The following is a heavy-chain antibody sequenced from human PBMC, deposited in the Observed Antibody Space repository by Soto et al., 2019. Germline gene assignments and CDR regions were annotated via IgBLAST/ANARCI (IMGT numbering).Heavy chain of an antibody. V-gene: IGHV3-30-3*01. D-gene: IGHD4-4*01. CDR1: GFTCSSYA. CDR3: ARPLWRDDYNWGYFDL. CDR2: ISYDGSNK. J-gene: IGHJ2*01. Sequence: QVQLVESGGGVVQPGRSLRLSCAASGFTCSSYAMHWVRQAPSKGLEWVAVISYDGSNKYYADSVKGRFTISRDNSKNTLYLQMNSLRAEDTAVYYCARPLWRDDYNWGYFDLWGRGTLATVSS.